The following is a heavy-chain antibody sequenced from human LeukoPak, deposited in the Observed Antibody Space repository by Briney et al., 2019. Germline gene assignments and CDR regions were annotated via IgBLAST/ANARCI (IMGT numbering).Heavy chain of an antibody. J-gene: IGHJ4*02. CDR2: INHSGST. CDR3: ARLQRLFDY. CDR1: GGSFSGYY. Sequence: SETLSLTCAVYGGSFSGYYWSWIRQPPGKGLEWIGEINHSGSTNYNPSLKSRVTISVDTSKNQFSLKLSFVTAADTAVYYCARLQRLFDYWGQGTLVTVSS. V-gene: IGHV4-34*01.